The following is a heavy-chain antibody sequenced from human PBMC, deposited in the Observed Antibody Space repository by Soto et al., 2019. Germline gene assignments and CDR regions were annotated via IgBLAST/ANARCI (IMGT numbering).Heavy chain of an antibody. V-gene: IGHV1-69*01. J-gene: IGHJ6*02. D-gene: IGHD2-2*01. CDR1: GGTFSSYA. CDR2: IIPIFGTA. CDR3: ARDSYCSSTSCYHTNPYYYYGMDV. Sequence: QVQLVQSGAEVKKPGSSVKVSCKASGGTFSSYAISWVRQAPGQGLEWMGGIIPIFGTANYAQKFQGRVTITADESTSTAYMELSSLRSEDTAVYYCARDSYCSSTSCYHTNPYYYYGMDVWGQGTTVTVSS.